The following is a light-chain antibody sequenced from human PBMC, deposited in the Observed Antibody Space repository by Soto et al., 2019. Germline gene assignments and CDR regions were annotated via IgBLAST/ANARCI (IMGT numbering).Light chain of an antibody. CDR1: SSNIGSNS. CDR3: AAWDDSLSGVV. J-gene: IGLJ2*01. V-gene: IGLV1-47*01. Sequence: QSVLTPPPSASGTPVQRVTISGSGSSSNIGSNSVYWYQQLPGTAPKLLIYRNNQRPSGVPDRFSGSKSGTSASRAISGLRSEDEADYYCAAWDDSLSGVVFGGGTKLTVL. CDR2: RNN.